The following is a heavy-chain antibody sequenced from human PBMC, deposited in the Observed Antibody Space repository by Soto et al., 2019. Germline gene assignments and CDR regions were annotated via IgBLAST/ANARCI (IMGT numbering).Heavy chain of an antibody. CDR2: ISGSGGST. D-gene: IGHD5-12*01. CDR1: GFTFGDHA. J-gene: IGHJ4*02. Sequence: EVQLVESGGGLVQPGRSLRLSCTASGFTFGDHAMSWVRQAPGKGLEWVSAISGSGGSTYYADSVKGRFTISRDNSKNTLYLQMNSLRAEDTAVYYCAKDFPRDGFSRWGQGTLVTVSS. V-gene: IGHV3-23*04. CDR3: AKDFPRDGFSR.